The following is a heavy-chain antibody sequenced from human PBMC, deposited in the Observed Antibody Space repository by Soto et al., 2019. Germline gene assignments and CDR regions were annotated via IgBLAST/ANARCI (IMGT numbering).Heavy chain of an antibody. J-gene: IGHJ4*02. CDR3: ARPRTPFYYDSSGYPIDY. D-gene: IGHD3-22*01. Sequence: PGGSLRLSCAASGFTFSSYAMHWVRQAPGKGLEWVAVISYDGSNKYYADSVKGRFTISRDNSKNTLYLQMNSLRAEDTAVYYCARPRTPFYYDSSGYPIDYWGQGTLVTVSS. V-gene: IGHV3-30-3*01. CDR2: ISYDGSNK. CDR1: GFTFSSYA.